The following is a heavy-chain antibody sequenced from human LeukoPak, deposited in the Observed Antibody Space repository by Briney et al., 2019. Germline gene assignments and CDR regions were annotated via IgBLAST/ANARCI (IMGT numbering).Heavy chain of an antibody. J-gene: IGHJ4*02. V-gene: IGHV1-2*02. Sequence: ASVKVSCKASGYTFTGYYMHWVRQAPGQGLKWMGWINPNSGGTNYAQKFQGRVTMTRDTSISTAYMELSRLRSDDTAVYYCARDEGITLRIDYWGQGTLVTVSS. CDR3: ARDEGITLRIDY. CDR2: INPNSGGT. CDR1: GYTFTGYY.